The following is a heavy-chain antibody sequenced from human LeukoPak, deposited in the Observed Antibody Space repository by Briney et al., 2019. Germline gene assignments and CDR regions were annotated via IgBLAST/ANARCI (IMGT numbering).Heavy chain of an antibody. D-gene: IGHD4-17*01. CDR2: MNPNSGNT. J-gene: IGHJ3*02. CDR3: ARGLFGYGDYEDAFDI. Sequence: ASVKVSCKASGYTFTSYDINWVRQATGQGLEWMGWMNPNSGNTGYAQKFQGRVTMTRNTSISTAYMELSSLRSEDTAVYYCARGLFGYGDYEDAFDIWGQGTMVTVSS. V-gene: IGHV1-8*01. CDR1: GYTFTSYD.